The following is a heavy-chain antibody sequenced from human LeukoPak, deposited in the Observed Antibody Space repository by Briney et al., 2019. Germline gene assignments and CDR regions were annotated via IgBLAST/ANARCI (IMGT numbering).Heavy chain of an antibody. Sequence: GGSLRLSCAASGFTFSSYGMHWVRQAPGKGLEWVAVIWYDGSNKYYADSVKGRFTISRDNSKNTLYLQMNSLRAEDTAVYYCARGAAGDVTSFDYWGQGTLVTVSS. J-gene: IGHJ4*02. D-gene: IGHD6-13*01. CDR3: ARGAAGDVTSFDY. V-gene: IGHV3-33*01. CDR2: IWYDGSNK. CDR1: GFTFSSYG.